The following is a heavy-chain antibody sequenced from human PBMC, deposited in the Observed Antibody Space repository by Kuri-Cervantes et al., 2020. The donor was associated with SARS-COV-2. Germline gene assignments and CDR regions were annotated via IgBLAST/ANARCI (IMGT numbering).Heavy chain of an antibody. J-gene: IGHJ3*02. V-gene: IGHV4-4*07. CDR2: IYTSGSS. Sequence: SETLSLTCTVSGGSISSYYWSWIRQPAGKGLEWIGRIYTSGSSNYNPSLKSRVTMSVDTSKNQFPLKLSSVTAADTAVYYCARERSSSGSAFDIWGQGTMVTVSS. CDR3: ARERSSSGSAFDI. CDR1: GGSISSYY. D-gene: IGHD6-19*01.